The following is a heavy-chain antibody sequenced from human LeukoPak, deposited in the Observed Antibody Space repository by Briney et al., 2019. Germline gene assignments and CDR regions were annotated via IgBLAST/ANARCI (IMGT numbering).Heavy chain of an antibody. D-gene: IGHD3-3*01. CDR2: INHSGST. V-gene: IGHV4-34*01. Sequence: SSETLSLTCTVYGGSFSGYYWSWIRQPPGKELEWIGEINHSGSTNYNPSLKSRVTISVDTSKSQFSLKLSSVTAADTAVYYCARGAFWSGYYMVPFSRWFDPWGQGTLVTVSS. J-gene: IGHJ5*02. CDR3: ARGAFWSGYYMVPFSRWFDP. CDR1: GGSFSGYY.